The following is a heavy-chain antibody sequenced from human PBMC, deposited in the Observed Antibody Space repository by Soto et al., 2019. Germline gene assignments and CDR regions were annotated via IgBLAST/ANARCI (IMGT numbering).Heavy chain of an antibody. CDR1: GGSISSGGYY. CDR2: IYYSGST. J-gene: IGHJ6*02. V-gene: IGHV4-31*03. CDR3: ARDRPRDYYDSSGYPIDYGMDV. D-gene: IGHD3-22*01. Sequence: PSETLSLTCIVSGGSISSGGYYWNWIRQHPGKGLEWIGYIYYSGSTYYNPSLKSRLTISVDTSKNQFSLKLSSVTAADTAVYYCARDRPRDYYDSSGYPIDYGMDVWGQGTTVTVS.